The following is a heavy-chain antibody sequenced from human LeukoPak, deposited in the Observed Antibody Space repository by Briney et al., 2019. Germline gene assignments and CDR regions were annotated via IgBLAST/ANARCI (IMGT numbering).Heavy chain of an antibody. CDR2: IYYSGST. CDR1: GGSISSYY. D-gene: IGHD5-12*01. Sequence: SETLSLTCTVSGGSISSYYWSWIWQPPGKGLEWIGYIYYSGSTNYNPSLKSRVTISVDTSKNQFSLKLSSVTAADTAVYYCAGVSPLKWLIDYWGQGTLVTVSS. J-gene: IGHJ4*02. V-gene: IGHV4-59*01. CDR3: AGVSPLKWLIDY.